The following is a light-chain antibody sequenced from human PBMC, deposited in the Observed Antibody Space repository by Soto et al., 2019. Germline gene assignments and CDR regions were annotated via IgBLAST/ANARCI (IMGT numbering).Light chain of an antibody. V-gene: IGLV2-14*01. CDR3: SSYTSSTTYV. Sequence: SSLTQPAPLSGSPGQSIPLSCTGTSSYVGGYKYVSWYQQHPGKAPKLMIYDVSNRPSGISNRFSGSKSGNTASLTISGLQAEDEADYSCSSYTSSTTYVFGSGTKVTVL. CDR2: DVS. J-gene: IGLJ1*01. CDR1: SSYVGGYKY.